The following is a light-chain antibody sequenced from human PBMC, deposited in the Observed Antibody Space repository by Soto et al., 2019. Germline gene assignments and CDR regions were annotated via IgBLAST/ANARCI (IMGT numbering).Light chain of an antibody. CDR1: SSDVGGYNY. CDR3: CSYAGSYTYV. V-gene: IGLV2-11*01. J-gene: IGLJ1*01. CDR2: DVS. Sequence: QSVLTQPRSVSGSPGQSVTISCTGTSSDVGGYNYVSWYQQHPGKAPKLMIYDVSKRPSGVPDCFSGSKSGNTASLTISGLQAEDEADYYRCSYAGSYTYVFGTGTKVTVL.